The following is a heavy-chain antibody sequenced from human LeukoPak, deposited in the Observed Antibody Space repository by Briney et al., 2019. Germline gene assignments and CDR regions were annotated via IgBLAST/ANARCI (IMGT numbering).Heavy chain of an antibody. CDR3: ASLDIVVVPAAISQVDY. J-gene: IGHJ4*02. Sequence: MSSETLSLTCTVSGGSISSSSYYWGWIRQPPGKGLEWIGSIYYSGSTYYNPSLKSRVTISVDTSKNQFSLKLSSVTAADTAVYYCASLDIVVVPAAISQVDYWGQGTLVTVSS. V-gene: IGHV4-39*01. D-gene: IGHD2-2*03. CDR2: IYYSGST. CDR1: GGSISSSSYY.